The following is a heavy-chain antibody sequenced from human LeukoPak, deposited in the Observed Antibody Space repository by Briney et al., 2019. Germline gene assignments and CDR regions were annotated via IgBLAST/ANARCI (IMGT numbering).Heavy chain of an antibody. CDR2: IKRDGSET. CDR1: GFTFSDYY. D-gene: IGHD1-1*01. J-gene: IGHJ4*02. V-gene: IGHV3-7*01. Sequence: GGSLRLSCAASGFTFSDYYMSWVRQAPGKGLEWVGNIKRDGSETYYVASVRGRFTISRDNAKNSLYLQMNSLRAEDTAVYFCARERETYNDYWGQGTLVTVSS. CDR3: ARERETYNDY.